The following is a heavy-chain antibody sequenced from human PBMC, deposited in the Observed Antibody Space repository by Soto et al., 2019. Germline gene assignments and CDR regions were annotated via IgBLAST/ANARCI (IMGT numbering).Heavy chain of an antibody. V-gene: IGHV3-30*18. CDR2: ISYDGSNK. CDR1: GFTFSSYG. J-gene: IGHJ6*02. Sequence: PGGSLRLSCAASGFTFSSYGMHWVRQAPGKGLEWVAVISYDGSNKYYADSVKGRFTISRDNSKNTLYLQMNSLRAEDTAVYYCAKDLGIAAAGTPDGMAVWGQGTTVTVSS. CDR3: AKDLGIAAAGTPDGMAV. D-gene: IGHD6-13*01.